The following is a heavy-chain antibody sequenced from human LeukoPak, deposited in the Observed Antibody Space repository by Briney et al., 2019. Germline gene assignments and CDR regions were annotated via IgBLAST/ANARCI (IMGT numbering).Heavy chain of an antibody. V-gene: IGHV4-61*02. CDR3: ARVPLFGWAPYYYYYYMDV. CDR2: IYTSGST. CDR1: GGSISSGSYY. Sequence: SQTLSLTCTVSGGSISSGSYYWSWIRQPAGKGLEWIGRIYTSGSTYYNPSLKSRVTISVDTSKNQFSLKLSSVTAAETAVYYCARVPLFGWAPYYYYYYMDVWGKGTTVTVSS. D-gene: IGHD3-10*01. J-gene: IGHJ6*03.